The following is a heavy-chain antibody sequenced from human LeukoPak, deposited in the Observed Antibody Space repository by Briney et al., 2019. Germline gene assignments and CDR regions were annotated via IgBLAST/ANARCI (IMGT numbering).Heavy chain of an antibody. J-gene: IGHJ4*02. Sequence: GGSLRLSCAASGLTVGSNYMSWVRQAPGKGLEWVSIIYSGGITHYADSVKGRFTISRDNSRNTLFLQMNSLRAEDTAVYYCARVDGSGSYYNKPLGYWGQGTLVTVSS. CDR2: IYSGGIT. CDR1: GLTVGSNY. D-gene: IGHD3-10*01. V-gene: IGHV3-66*01. CDR3: ARVDGSGSYYNKPLGY.